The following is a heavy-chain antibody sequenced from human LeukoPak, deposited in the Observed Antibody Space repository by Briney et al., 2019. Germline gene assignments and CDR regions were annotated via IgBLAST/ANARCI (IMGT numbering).Heavy chain of an antibody. CDR1: GYTFITYD. CDR2: MNPNNGNT. V-gene: IGHV1-8*02. Sequence: ASVKVSCKASGYTFITYDINWVRQATGQGLEWMGWMNPNNGNTAYAQKFQGRVTMTRDTSISTAYLELSSLRSEDTAVYYCARWANSSSWYRSWVYVDYWGQGTLVTVSS. D-gene: IGHD6-13*01. J-gene: IGHJ4*02. CDR3: ARWANSSSWYRSWVYVDY.